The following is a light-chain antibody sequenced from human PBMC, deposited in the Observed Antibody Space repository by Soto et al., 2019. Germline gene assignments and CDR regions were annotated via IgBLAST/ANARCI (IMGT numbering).Light chain of an antibody. CDR3: QQFYNYPRT. V-gene: IGKV1-8*01. CDR1: QDIGTY. CDR2: DAS. Sequence: AIRMTQSPSSFSASTGDRVSITCRATQDIGTYLAWYQQIPGKAPKLLIYDASTLQTGVPSRFSGSGSGTDFTLTISYLQSEDFGTYYCQQFYNYPRTFGKGTK. J-gene: IGKJ1*01.